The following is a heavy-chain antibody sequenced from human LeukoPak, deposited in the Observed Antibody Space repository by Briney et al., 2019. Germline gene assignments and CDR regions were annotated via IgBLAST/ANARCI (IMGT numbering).Heavy chain of an antibody. V-gene: IGHV3-30*18. D-gene: IGHD4-17*01. Sequence: GGSLRLSCAASGFTFSSYGMHWVRQAPGKGLEWVAVISYDGSNKYYADSVKGRFTISRDNSKNTLYLQMNSLRAEDTAVYYCAKDLMTTVTKKPPAPDYWGQGTLVTVSS. CDR2: ISYDGSNK. CDR1: GFTFSSYG. J-gene: IGHJ4*02. CDR3: AKDLMTTVTKKPPAPDY.